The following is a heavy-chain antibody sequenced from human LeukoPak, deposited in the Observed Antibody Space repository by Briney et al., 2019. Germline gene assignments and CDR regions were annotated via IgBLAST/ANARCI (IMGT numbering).Heavy chain of an antibody. J-gene: IGHJ4*02. CDR2: IYYSGST. Sequence: PSETLSLTCTVSGGSMSNYYWSWIRQPPGKGLEWIGYIYYSGSTNYNPSLKSRVTISVDTSKNQFTLKLSSVTAADTAVYYCARGRYGWLPFDYWGQGTLVTVSS. V-gene: IGHV4-59*01. CDR1: GGSMSNYY. CDR3: ARGRYGWLPFDY. D-gene: IGHD3-16*01.